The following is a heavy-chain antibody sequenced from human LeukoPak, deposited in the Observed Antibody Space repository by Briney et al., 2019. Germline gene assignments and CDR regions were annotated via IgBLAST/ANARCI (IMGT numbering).Heavy chain of an antibody. CDR2: IYYSGST. CDR3: ASVYYYDSSGYYRD. J-gene: IGHJ4*02. CDR1: GGSISSGGYY. V-gene: IGHV4-31*03. Sequence: SETLSLTCTVSGGSISSGGYYWSWIRQHPGKGLEWIGYIYYSGSTYYNPSLKSRVTISVDTSKNQFSLKLSSVTAADTAVYYCASVYYYDSSGYYRDWGQGTLVTVSS. D-gene: IGHD3-22*01.